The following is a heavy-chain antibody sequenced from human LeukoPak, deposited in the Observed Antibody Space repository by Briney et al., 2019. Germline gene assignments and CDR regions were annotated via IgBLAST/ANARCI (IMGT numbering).Heavy chain of an antibody. CDR2: ISSSGSTI. Sequence: GGSLRLSCAASGFTFSSYEMNWVRQAPGKGLEWVSYISSSGSTIHYADSVKGRFTISGDNSKNTLYLQMNSLRAEDTAVYYCARRAGAYSHPYDYWGQGTLVTVSS. CDR3: ARRAGAYSHPYDY. D-gene: IGHD4/OR15-4a*01. CDR1: GFTFSSYE. J-gene: IGHJ4*02. V-gene: IGHV3-48*03.